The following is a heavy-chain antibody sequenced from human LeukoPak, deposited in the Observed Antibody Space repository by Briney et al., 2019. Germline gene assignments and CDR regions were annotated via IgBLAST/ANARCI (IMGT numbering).Heavy chain of an antibody. CDR2: VHYSGST. CDR3: ARRNEGPADV. Sequence: SETLSLTCTVSGGSISGFYWSWIRQPPGKGLEWIGYVHYSGSTTYNPSLKSRVTISLDTSENQFSLNLNSVTAADTAVYYCARRNEGPADVWGQGTTVTVSS. J-gene: IGHJ6*02. D-gene: IGHD1-14*01. V-gene: IGHV4-59*01. CDR1: GGSISGFY.